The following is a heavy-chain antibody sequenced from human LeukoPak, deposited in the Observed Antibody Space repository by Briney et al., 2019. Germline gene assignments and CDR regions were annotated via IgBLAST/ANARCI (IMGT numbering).Heavy chain of an antibody. CDR2: INPNSGGT. J-gene: IGHJ5*02. D-gene: IGHD1-26*01. V-gene: IGHV1-2*02. CDR1: GYTFTVYY. Sequence: ASVKVSCKASGYTFTVYYMHWVRQAPGQGLEWMGWINPNSGGTNYAQKFQGRVTMTRDTSISTAYMELSRLRSDDTAVYYCARDLVGDLGWFDPWGQGTLVTVSS. CDR3: ARDLVGDLGWFDP.